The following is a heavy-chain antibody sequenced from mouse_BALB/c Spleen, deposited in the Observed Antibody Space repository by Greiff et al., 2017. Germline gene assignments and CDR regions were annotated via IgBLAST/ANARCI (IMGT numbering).Heavy chain of an antibody. CDR1: GDSITSGY. V-gene: IGHV3-8*02. D-gene: IGHD3-2*01. CDR2: ISYSGST. CDR3: ARWGDSSGYRAWFAY. Sequence: EVHLVESGPSLVKPSQTLSLTCSVTGDSITSGYWNWIRKFPGNKLEYMGYISYSGSTYYNPSLKSRISITRDTSKNQYYLQLNSVTTEDTATYYCARWGDSSGYRAWFAYWGQGTLVTVSA. J-gene: IGHJ3*01.